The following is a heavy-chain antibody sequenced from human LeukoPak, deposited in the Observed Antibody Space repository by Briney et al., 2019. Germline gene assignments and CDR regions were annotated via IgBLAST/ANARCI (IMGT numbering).Heavy chain of an antibody. V-gene: IGHV4-30-4*01. J-gene: IGHJ4*02. CDR3: ARGQQLPLGYFDY. D-gene: IGHD6-13*01. CDR2: IYYSGST. Sequence: PSETLSLTCTVSGGSISSGDYYWSWIRQPPGKGLEWIGYIYYSGSTYYNPSLKSRVTISVDTSKNQFSLKLSSVTAADTAVYYCARGQQLPLGYFDYWGQGTLVTVSS. CDR1: GGSISSGDYY.